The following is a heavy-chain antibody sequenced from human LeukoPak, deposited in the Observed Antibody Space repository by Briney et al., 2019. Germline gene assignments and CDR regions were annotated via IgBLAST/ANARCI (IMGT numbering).Heavy chain of an antibody. D-gene: IGHD1-1*01. V-gene: IGHV4-30-2*01. CDR2: IYHSGST. CDR3: AGWERRHYYYGMDV. CDR1: GGSFSSGGYS. Sequence: PSETLSLTCAVYGGSFSSGGYSWSWIRQPPGKDLEWIGYIYHSGSTYYNPSLKSRVTISVDRSKNQFSLKLSSVTAADTAVYYCAGWERRHYYYGMDVWGQGTTVTVSS. J-gene: IGHJ6*02.